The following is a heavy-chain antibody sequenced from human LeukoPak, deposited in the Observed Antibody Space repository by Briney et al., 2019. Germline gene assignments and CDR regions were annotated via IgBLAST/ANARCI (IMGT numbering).Heavy chain of an antibody. CDR3: AREPDYYYYMDV. CDR2: ISSSGSTI. Sequence: PGGSLRLSCAASGFTFSSYEMNWVRQAPGKGLEWVSYISSSGSTIYYADSVKGRFTISRDNAKNSLYLQMNSLRAEDTAVYYCAREPDYYYYMDVWGKGTTVTVSS. CDR1: GFTFSSYE. V-gene: IGHV3-48*03. J-gene: IGHJ6*03.